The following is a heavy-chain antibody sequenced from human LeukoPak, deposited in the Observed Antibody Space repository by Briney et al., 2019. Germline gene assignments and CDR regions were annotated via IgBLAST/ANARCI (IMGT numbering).Heavy chain of an antibody. J-gene: IGHJ4*02. CDR1: GFSLSNYG. Sequence: GGSLRLSCVASGFSLSNYGMAWVRQTPGKGLEWVSTIGNTGENTHYADSVKGRFTISRDNSKNMLFLQMNSLRVDDTAMYYCAKDCCDYAPLDHWGQGTQVTVSS. V-gene: IGHV3-23*01. D-gene: IGHD4/OR15-4a*01. CDR3: AKDCCDYAPLDH. CDR2: IGNTGENT.